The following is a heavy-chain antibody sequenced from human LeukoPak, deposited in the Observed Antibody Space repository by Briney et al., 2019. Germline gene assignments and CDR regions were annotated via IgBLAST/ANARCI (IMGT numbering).Heavy chain of an antibody. Sequence: TGGSLRLSCVTSGFTFSTFEMAWVRQAPGKGLEFVSYISSSGSPIVYTDSGKGRFTISRDDAKNSLFLQMNSLTAEDTAVYFCAGGPQYSGSYAYWGQGTLVTVSS. D-gene: IGHD1-26*01. V-gene: IGHV3-48*03. CDR1: GFTFSTFE. CDR3: AGGPQYSGSYAY. CDR2: ISSSGSPI. J-gene: IGHJ4*02.